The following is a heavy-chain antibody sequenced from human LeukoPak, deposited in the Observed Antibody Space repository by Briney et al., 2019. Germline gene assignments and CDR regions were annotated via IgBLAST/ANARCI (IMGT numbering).Heavy chain of an antibody. CDR1: GFSFSKYW. D-gene: IGHD3-9*01. V-gene: IGHV3-74*01. CDR2: IKEDGTYT. J-gene: IGHJ4*02. Sequence: GGSLRLSCAASGFSFSKYWMHWVRQTPGEGLVWVSRIKEDGTYTSYADSVKGRFTISRDNARNTVFLQTNSLRAEDTAVYYCGRDFDQGIPPGDDFDFWGQGTLVNVSS. CDR3: GRDFDQGIPPGDDFDF.